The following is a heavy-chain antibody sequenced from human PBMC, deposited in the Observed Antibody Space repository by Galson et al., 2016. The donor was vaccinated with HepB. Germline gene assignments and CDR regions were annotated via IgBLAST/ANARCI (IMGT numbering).Heavy chain of an antibody. CDR2: ISSSGSTI. V-gene: IGHV3-11*01. CDR3: ARSVVATIYYYDSSGYAGLVY. J-gene: IGHJ4*02. CDR1: GFTFSDYY. D-gene: IGHD3-22*01. Sequence: LRLSCAASGFTFSDYYMSWIRQAPGKGLEWVSYISSSGSTIYYADSVKGRFTISWDNAKNSLYLQMNSLRAEDTAVYYCARSVVATIYYYDSSGYAGLVYWGQGTLVTVSS.